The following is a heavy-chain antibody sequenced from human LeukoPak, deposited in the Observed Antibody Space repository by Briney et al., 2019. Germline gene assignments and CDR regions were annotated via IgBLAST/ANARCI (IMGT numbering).Heavy chain of an antibody. CDR2: MNPNSGNT. CDR1: GYTFTSYD. CDR3: ARGREAQYYYDSSGYDY. D-gene: IGHD3-22*01. V-gene: IGHV1-8*01. Sequence: ASVKVSCKASGYTFTSYDINWVRQATGQGLEWMGWMNPNSGNTGYAQKFQGRVTMTRNTSMSTAYMELSSLRSEDTAVYYCARGREAQYYYDSSGYDYWGQGTLVTVSS. J-gene: IGHJ4*02.